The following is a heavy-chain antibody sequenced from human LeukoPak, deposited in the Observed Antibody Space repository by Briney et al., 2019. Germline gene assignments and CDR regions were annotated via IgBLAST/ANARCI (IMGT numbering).Heavy chain of an antibody. CDR2: IDSSSSYT. Sequence: PGGSLRLSCAASGFTFSDYYMSWIRQAPGKGLEWVSYIDSSSSYTNYADSVKGRFTISRDNAKKSLYLQVNSLRAEDTAVYYCAINPGGMDVWGQGTTVTVSS. CDR1: GFTFSDYY. J-gene: IGHJ6*02. CDR3: AINPGGMDV. V-gene: IGHV3-11*03.